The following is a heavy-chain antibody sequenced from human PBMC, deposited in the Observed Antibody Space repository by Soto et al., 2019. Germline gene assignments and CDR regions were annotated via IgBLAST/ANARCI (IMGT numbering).Heavy chain of an antibody. CDR2: INAGNGNT. J-gene: IGHJ4*02. V-gene: IGHV1-3*01. CDR1: GYTFTSYA. D-gene: IGHD6-6*01. Sequence: GASVKVSCKASGYTFTSYAMHWVRQAPGQRPEWMGWINAGNGNTKYSQKFQGRVTMTTDTSASTAYMELRSLRSDDTAVYYCARADSSSSDFDYWGQGTLVTVSS. CDR3: ARADSSSSDFDY.